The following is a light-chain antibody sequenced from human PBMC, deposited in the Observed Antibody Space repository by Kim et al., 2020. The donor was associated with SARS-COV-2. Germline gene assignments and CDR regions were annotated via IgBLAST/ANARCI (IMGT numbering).Light chain of an antibody. CDR2: GAS. Sequence: LYPGESSTLSCRASQSVSSSYLDWCQQKPGQAPRLLIHGASSRATGIPDRFSGSGSGTDFSLTISRLEPEDFAVYYCQQYGSSPRTFGQGTKLEI. CDR3: QQYGSSPRT. V-gene: IGKV3-20*01. CDR1: QSVSSSY. J-gene: IGKJ2*01.